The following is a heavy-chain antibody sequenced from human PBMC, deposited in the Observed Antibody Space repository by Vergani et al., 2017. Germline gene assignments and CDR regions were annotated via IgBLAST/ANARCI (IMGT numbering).Heavy chain of an antibody. Sequence: EVQLVQSGAEVKKPGESLKISCKGSGYIFTSYWIGWVRQMPGKGLEWMGIIYPGDSDTRYSPSFQGQVTISADKSISTAYLQWSSLKASDTAMYYCARHRGWGLVVVAATPWYYSYGMDVWGQGTTVTVSS. CDR1: GYIFTSYW. D-gene: IGHD2-15*01. V-gene: IGHV5-51*01. J-gene: IGHJ6*02. CDR3: ARHRGWGLVVVAATPWYYSYGMDV. CDR2: IYPGDSDT.